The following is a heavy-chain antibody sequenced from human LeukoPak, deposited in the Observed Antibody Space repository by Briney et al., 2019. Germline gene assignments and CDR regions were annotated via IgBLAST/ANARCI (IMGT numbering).Heavy chain of an antibody. V-gene: IGHV4-4*07. CDR2: IYTSGST. J-gene: IGHJ3*02. CDR1: GGSISSYY. D-gene: IGHD3-22*01. CDR3: ARGENYYDSSGFYYVNALDI. Sequence: SETLSLTCTVSGGSISSYYWSWIRQPAGKGLEWIGRIYTSGSTNYNPSLKSRVTMSVDTSKNQFSLQLSSVTAADTAVYYCARGENYYDSSGFYYVNALDIWGRGTMVTVS.